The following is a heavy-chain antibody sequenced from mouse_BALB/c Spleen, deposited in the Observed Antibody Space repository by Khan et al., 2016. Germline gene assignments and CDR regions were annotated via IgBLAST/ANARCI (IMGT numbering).Heavy chain of an antibody. Sequence: QVQLQQSGPGLVAPSQSLSITCTVSGFSLTGYGVNWVRQPPGKGLEWLGKIWGDGRTDYNSALKSRVSVSKDNSKSQVFLKMNSLQADDTANYYCSSEYDGFAYWGQGTLVIVSA. V-gene: IGHV2-6-7*01. CDR3: SSEYDGFAY. CDR2: IWGDGRT. J-gene: IGHJ3*01. D-gene: IGHD2-14*01. CDR1: GFSLTGYG.